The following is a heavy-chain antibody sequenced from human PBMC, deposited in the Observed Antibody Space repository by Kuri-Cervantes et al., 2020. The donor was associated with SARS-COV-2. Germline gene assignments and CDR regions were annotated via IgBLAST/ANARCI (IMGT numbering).Heavy chain of an antibody. V-gene: IGHV3-48*02. Sequence: GESLKISCAASGFTFSSYSMNWVRQAPGKGLEWVSSISSSSSTIYYADSVKGRFTISRDNAKNSLYLQMNSLRDEDTAVYYCARDGGGYYDSSGYYGQLGFDYWGQGTLVTVSS. CDR2: ISSSSSTI. CDR3: ARDGGGYYDSSGYYGQLGFDY. D-gene: IGHD3-22*01. J-gene: IGHJ4*02. CDR1: GFTFSSYS.